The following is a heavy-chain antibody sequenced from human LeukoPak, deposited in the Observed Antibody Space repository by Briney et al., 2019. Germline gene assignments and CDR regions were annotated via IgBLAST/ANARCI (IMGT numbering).Heavy chain of an antibody. CDR2: INPNSGDT. Sequence: ASVKVSCKASGFTFTDYYIHWVRQAPGQGLEWKGWINPNSGDTNYAQKFQGRVTMTRDTSITTAYMELSRLRSGDTAVYYCARADTSLVNFYYFGMDVWGQGTTVTVSS. D-gene: IGHD5-18*01. J-gene: IGHJ6*02. V-gene: IGHV1-2*02. CDR3: ARADTSLVNFYYFGMDV. CDR1: GFTFTDYY.